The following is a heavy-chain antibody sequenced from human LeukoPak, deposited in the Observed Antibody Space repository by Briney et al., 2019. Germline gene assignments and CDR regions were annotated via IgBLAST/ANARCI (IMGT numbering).Heavy chain of an antibody. D-gene: IGHD1-1*01. CDR3: SRGPSTTLTHY. Sequence: GGSLRLSCAASGFAFSSYWRTWGRQAPGKGLEWVANIKPDVSRKQYVDSVKGRFTISRDNAMNSLDLEMSGLRAEDTAVYYCSRGPSTTLTHYWGQGTLVTVSS. CDR2: IKPDVSRK. CDR1: GFAFSSYW. J-gene: IGHJ4*02. V-gene: IGHV3-7*01.